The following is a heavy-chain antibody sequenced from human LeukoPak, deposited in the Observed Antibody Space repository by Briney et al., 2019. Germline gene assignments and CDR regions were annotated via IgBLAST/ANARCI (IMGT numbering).Heavy chain of an antibody. J-gene: IGHJ4*02. Sequence: EASVKVSCKASGYTFTGYYMHWVRQAPGQGLEWMGWINPNSGGTNYAQKFQGRVTMTRDTSISTAYMELSRLRSDDTAVYYCARDPYGDYALDYWGQGTLVTVSS. V-gene: IGHV1-2*02. CDR1: GYTFTGYY. CDR3: ARDPYGDYALDY. D-gene: IGHD4-17*01. CDR2: INPNSGGT.